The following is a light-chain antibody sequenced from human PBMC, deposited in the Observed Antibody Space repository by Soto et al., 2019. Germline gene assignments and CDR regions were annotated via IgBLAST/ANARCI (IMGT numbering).Light chain of an antibody. V-gene: IGKV3-20*01. J-gene: IGKJ1*01. CDR2: GAS. CDR3: QQYGGSPLWT. Sequence: EIVLTHSPGTLSLSPCERATLSCSASQSVSNNYLAWYQQKPGQAPRLLIYGASNRATGIPDRFSGSGSGTDFTLTISRLEPEDFAVYYCQQYGGSPLWTFGQGTKVDIK. CDR1: QSVSNNY.